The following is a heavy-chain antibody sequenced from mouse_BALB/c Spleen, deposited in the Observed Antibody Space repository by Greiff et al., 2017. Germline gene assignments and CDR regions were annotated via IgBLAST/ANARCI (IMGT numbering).Heavy chain of an antibody. D-gene: IGHD1-1*01. Sequence: VMLVESGPGLVAPSQSLSITCTVSGFSLTSYGVSWVRQPPGKGLEWLGVIWGDGSTNYHSALISRLSIGKDNSKSQVFLKLNSLQTDDTATYYCAKEGITTVVSAMDYWGQGTSVTVSS. CDR1: GFSLTSYG. CDR2: IWGDGST. J-gene: IGHJ4*01. CDR3: AKEGITTVVSAMDY. V-gene: IGHV2-3*01.